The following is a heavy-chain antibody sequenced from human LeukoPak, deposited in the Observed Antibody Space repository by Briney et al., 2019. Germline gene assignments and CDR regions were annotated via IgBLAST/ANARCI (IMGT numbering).Heavy chain of an antibody. Sequence: KPSETLSLTCAVYGGSFSGYYWSWIRQPPGKGLEWIGEINHSGSTNYNPSLKSRVTISVDTSKNQFSLKLRPVTAADTAVYYCARALYYYDSSGYYQTSSIDYWGQGTLVTVSS. CDR1: GGSFSGYY. CDR2: INHSGST. D-gene: IGHD3-22*01. V-gene: IGHV4-34*01. J-gene: IGHJ4*02. CDR3: ARALYYYDSSGYYQTSSIDY.